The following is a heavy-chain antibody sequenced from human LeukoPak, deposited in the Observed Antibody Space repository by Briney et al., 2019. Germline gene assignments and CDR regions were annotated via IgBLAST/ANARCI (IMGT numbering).Heavy chain of an antibody. J-gene: IGHJ5*02. Sequence: PGGSLRLSXXXXGFTFSSYSMNWVRQAPGKGLEWVSVIYSGGSTYYADSVEGRFTISRDNSKNTLYLQMNSLRAEDTAVYYCARVSHGDFVGWFDPWGQGTLVTVSS. CDR1: GFTFSSYS. D-gene: IGHD4-17*01. V-gene: IGHV3-53*01. CDR2: IYSGGST. CDR3: ARVSHGDFVGWFDP.